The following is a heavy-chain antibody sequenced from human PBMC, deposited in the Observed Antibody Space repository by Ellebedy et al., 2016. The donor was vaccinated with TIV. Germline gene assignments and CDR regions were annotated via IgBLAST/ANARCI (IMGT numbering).Heavy chain of an antibody. J-gene: IGHJ4*01. CDR3: ARANGGPVAGFLDD. CDR1: GFTFRNYD. CDR2: IGTAGDT. D-gene: IGHD6-19*01. V-gene: IGHV3-13*01. Sequence: GESLKISXAASGFTFRNYDMSWVRQTSGNGLEWVSGIGTAGDTYYPGSVKGRFTVSRDNDKNSLYLQMNNLGAEDTDVYYCARANGGPVAGFLDDWGHGTLVTVSS.